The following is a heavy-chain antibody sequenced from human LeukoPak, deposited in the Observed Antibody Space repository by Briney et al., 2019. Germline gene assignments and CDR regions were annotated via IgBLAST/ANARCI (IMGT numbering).Heavy chain of an antibody. J-gene: IGHJ4*02. V-gene: IGHV6-1*01. Sequence: SQTLSLTCALSGDIVSSNSAAWHWIRQSPSRGLEWLGRTYYRSNWYNDYAVSVKSRITINPDTSKNQFSLQLNSVTPEDTAVYYCASDQPHYDFWSGYYLIAGYYFDYWGQGTLVTVSS. CDR1: GDIVSSNSAA. CDR3: ASDQPHYDFWSGYYLIAGYYFDY. CDR2: TYYRSNWYN. D-gene: IGHD3-3*01.